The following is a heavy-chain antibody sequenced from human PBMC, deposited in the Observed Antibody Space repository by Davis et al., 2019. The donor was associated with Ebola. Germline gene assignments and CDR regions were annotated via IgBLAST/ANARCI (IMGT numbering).Heavy chain of an antibody. CDR3: ARDWVMTTFGGVIESVAGMGV. V-gene: IGHV1-69*13. Sequence: SVKVSCKASGYTFTAYFIHWVRQAPGQGLEWMGGITPIFGTPNYAQKFQGRVTITADESTSTVYMELSSLRYEDTAVYYCARDWVMTTFGGVIESVAGMGVWGQGTTVTVS. J-gene: IGHJ6*02. D-gene: IGHD3-16*02. CDR2: ITPIFGTP. CDR1: GYTFTAYF.